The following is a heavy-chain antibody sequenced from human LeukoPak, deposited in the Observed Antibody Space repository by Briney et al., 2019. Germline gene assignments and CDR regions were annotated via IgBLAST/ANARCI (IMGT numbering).Heavy chain of an antibody. CDR3: ARYGLERITIFGVVTRPPFGYYYYMDV. V-gene: IGHV4-4*07. J-gene: IGHJ6*03. CDR2: IYTSGST. D-gene: IGHD3-3*01. CDR1: GGAISSYY. Sequence: SETLSLTCTVSGGAISSYYWSRIRQPAGKGLEWIGRIYTSGSTNYNPSLKSRVTMSVDTSKNQFSLKLSSVTAADTAVYYCARYGLERITIFGVVTRPPFGYYYYMDVWGKGTTVTVSS.